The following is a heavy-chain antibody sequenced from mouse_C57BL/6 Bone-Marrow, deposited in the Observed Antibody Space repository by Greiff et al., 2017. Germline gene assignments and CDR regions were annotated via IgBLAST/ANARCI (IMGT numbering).Heavy chain of an antibody. CDR2: IYPGDGST. Sequence: QVQLQQSGPELVKPGASVKLSCKASGYTFTSYDINWVKQRPGQGLEWIGWIYPGDGSTKYNEKFKGQATLTVDTSSSTAYMELHSLTSEDSAVYFCAQTAQATLYAMDYWDQGTAVTVSS. CDR1: GYTFTSYD. CDR3: AQTAQATLYAMDY. V-gene: IGHV1-85*01. J-gene: IGHJ4*01. D-gene: IGHD3-2*02.